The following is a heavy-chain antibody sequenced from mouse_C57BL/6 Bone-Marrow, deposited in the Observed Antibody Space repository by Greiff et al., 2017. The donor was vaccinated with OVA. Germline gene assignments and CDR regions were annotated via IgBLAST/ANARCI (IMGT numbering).Heavy chain of an antibody. CDR3: ARRWLRRWNYAMDY. CDR2: INPNNGGT. Sequence: VQLQQSGPELVKPGASVKIPCKASGYTFTDYNMDWVKQSHGKSLEWIGDINPNNGGTIYNQKFKGKATLTVDKSSSTAYMELRSLTSEDTAVYYYARRWLRRWNYAMDYWGQGTSVTVSS. J-gene: IGHJ4*01. CDR1: GYTFTDYN. D-gene: IGHD2-2*01. V-gene: IGHV1-18*01.